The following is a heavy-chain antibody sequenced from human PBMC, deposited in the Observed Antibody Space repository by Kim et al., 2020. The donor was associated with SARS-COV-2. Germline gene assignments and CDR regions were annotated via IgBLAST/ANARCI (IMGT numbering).Heavy chain of an antibody. CDR2: IYYSGST. Sequence: SETLSLTCTVSGGSISSSSYYWGWIRQPPGKGLEWIESIYYSGSTYYNPSLKSRVTISVDTSKNQFSLKLSSVTAADTAVYYCVEETGHGYWGQGTLVTVSS. V-gene: IGHV4-39*01. J-gene: IGHJ4*02. CDR3: VEETGHGY. CDR1: GGSISSSSYY.